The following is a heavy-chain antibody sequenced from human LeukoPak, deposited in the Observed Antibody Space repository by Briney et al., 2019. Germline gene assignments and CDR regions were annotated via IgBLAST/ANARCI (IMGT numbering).Heavy chain of an antibody. CDR3: ASRRVIASYFDY. V-gene: IGHV4-59*01. D-gene: IGHD2/OR15-2a*01. CDR1: GGSISSYY. J-gene: IGHJ4*02. Sequence: ASETLSLTCTVSGGSISSYYWSWIRQPPGKGLEWIGYIYYSGSTNYKSSLKSRVTISVDTSKNQFSLKLSSVTAADTAVYYCASRRVIASYFDYWGQGTLVTVSS. CDR2: IYYSGST.